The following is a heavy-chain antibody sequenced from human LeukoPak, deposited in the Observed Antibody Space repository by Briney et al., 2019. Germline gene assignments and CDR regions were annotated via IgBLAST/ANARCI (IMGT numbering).Heavy chain of an antibody. CDR3: ARLVYGDFLGHDY. CDR2: VYTSGST. D-gene: IGHD4-17*01. Sequence: PSQTLSLTCTVSGGSISSGNYCWSWIRLPAGKGLEWIGHVYTSGSTNYNPSLKSRVTISVETSKNQFSLKLSSVTAADTAVYYCARLVYGDFLGHDYWGQGTLVTVSS. J-gene: IGHJ4*02. CDR1: GGSISSGNYC. V-gene: IGHV4-61*09.